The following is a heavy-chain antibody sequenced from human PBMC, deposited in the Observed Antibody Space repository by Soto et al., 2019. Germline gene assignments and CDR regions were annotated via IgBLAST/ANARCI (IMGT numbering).Heavy chain of an antibody. D-gene: IGHD4-17*01. J-gene: IGHJ6*03. CDR3: ARGRSYGDYYYYYYMDV. CDR1: GGSFSGYY. V-gene: IGHV4-34*01. CDR2: INHSGST. Sequence: QVQLQQWGAGLLKPSETLSLTCAVYGGSFSGYYWSWIRQPPGKGLEWIGEINHSGSTNYNPSLKSRVTISVDTSKNQFSLKLSSVTAADTAVYYCARGRSYGDYYYYYYMDVWGKGTTVTVSS.